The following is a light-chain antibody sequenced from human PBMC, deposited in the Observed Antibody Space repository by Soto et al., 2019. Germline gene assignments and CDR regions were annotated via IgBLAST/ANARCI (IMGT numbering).Light chain of an antibody. Sequence: ETVMTQSPATLSLSPGERATLSCMASQSVSSYLAWYQQRPGQPPRLLIYDASTRATGIPARFSGSGSGTDFTLAISSLDPEDFAVYYCQQRIDWPPTFGQGTRLEIK. CDR3: QQRIDWPPT. CDR1: QSVSSY. V-gene: IGKV3-11*01. J-gene: IGKJ5*01. CDR2: DAS.